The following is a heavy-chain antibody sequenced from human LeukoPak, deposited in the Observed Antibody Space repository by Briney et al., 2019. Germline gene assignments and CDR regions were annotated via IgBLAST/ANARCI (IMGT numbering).Heavy chain of an antibody. CDR3: AKFRGYSYGPIGY. CDR1: GFTFNDYW. CDR2: ISYDGSNK. V-gene: IGHV3-30*18. D-gene: IGHD5-18*01. Sequence: GGSLRLSCVGSGFTFNDYWIHWVRQAPGKGLEWVAVISYDGSNKYYADSVKGRFTISRDNSKNTLYLQMNSLRAEDTAVYYCAKFRGYSYGPIGYWGQGTLVTVSS. J-gene: IGHJ4*02.